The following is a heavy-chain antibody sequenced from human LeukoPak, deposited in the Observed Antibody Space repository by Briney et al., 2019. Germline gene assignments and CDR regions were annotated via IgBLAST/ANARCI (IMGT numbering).Heavy chain of an antibody. V-gene: IGHV1-2*02. CDR1: GYTLSGHY. J-gene: IGHJ3*02. D-gene: IGHD1-1*01. CDR2: INPNSGGT. CDR3: ARGLDPLNSNDAFDI. Sequence: ASVKVSCKASGYTLSGHYMHWVRQAPGQGLEWMGWINPNSGGTNYAQKFQGRVTMTRDTSISTAYMELSRLRSDDTAVYYCARGLDPLNSNDAFDIWGQGTMVTVSS.